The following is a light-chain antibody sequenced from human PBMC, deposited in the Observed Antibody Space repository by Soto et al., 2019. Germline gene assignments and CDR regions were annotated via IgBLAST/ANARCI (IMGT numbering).Light chain of an antibody. J-gene: IGKJ2*02. CDR3: QQYNTYPCT. CDR2: DAS. V-gene: IGKV1-5*01. Sequence: DIPMTQSPSTLSASVGDRVTITCRASQSISNWLAWYRQKPGKAPKLLIYDASSLESGVPSRFSGSGSGTEFTLTISSLQPDDFASYYCQQYNTYPCTFGRGTKLEIK. CDR1: QSISNW.